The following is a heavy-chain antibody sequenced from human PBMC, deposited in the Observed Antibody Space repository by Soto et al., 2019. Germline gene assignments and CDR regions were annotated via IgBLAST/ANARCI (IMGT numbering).Heavy chain of an antibody. Sequence: QVQLVESGGGVVQPGRSLRLSCAASGFTFSSYAMHWVRQAPGKGLEWLAVISYDGSNKYYADSVKGRFTISRDNSKNTLYLQMNSLRAEDTAVYYCARDVGLVGATFHYWGQGTLVTVSS. CDR1: GFTFSSYA. V-gene: IGHV3-30-3*01. J-gene: IGHJ4*02. D-gene: IGHD1-26*01. CDR3: ARDVGLVGATFHY. CDR2: ISYDGSNK.